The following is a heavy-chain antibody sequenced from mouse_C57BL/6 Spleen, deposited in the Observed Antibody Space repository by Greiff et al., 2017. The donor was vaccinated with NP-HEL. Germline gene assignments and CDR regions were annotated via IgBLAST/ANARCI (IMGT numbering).Heavy chain of an antibody. CDR3: ARLLRPYYVDY. CDR2: ISYDGSN. V-gene: IGHV3-6*01. J-gene: IGHJ2*01. D-gene: IGHD1-1*01. CDR1: GYSITSGYY. Sequence: EVQRVESGPGLVKPSQSLSLTCSVTGYSITSGYYWNWIRQFPGNKLEWMGYISYDGSNNYNPSLKNRISITRDTSKNQFFLKLNSVTTEDTATYYCARLLRPYYVDYWGQGTTLTVSS.